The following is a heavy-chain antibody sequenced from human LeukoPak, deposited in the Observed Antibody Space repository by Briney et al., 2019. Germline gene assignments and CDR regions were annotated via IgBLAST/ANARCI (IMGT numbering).Heavy chain of an antibody. V-gene: IGHV3-23*01. Sequence: GGSLRLSCAAAGITFSSYGMGWVRQAPVKGLEWVSAITGGGDTTYYADSVKGRFTISRDNSKNTLFLQMNSLRADDTAVYYCVRTSGYLAYWGQGTLVTVSS. CDR1: GITFSSYG. D-gene: IGHD3-22*01. CDR2: ITGGGDTT. J-gene: IGHJ4*02. CDR3: VRTSGYLAY.